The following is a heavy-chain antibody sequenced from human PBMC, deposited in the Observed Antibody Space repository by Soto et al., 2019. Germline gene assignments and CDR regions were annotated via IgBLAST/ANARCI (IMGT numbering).Heavy chain of an antibody. Sequence: EVQLLESGGDLVQPGGSLRLSCAASGFTFSSYAMSWVRQDPRKGLGWVSTVDRSGSNTYYTDSVKGRVTISRDNSKNTLFLQMNSLSAEDTAVYYCAKIGDPHYGNWYFDLWGRGTLITVYS. CDR2: VDRSGSNT. CDR3: AKIGDPHYGNWYFDL. V-gene: IGHV3-23*01. CDR1: GFTFSSYA. J-gene: IGHJ2*01. D-gene: IGHD3-10*01.